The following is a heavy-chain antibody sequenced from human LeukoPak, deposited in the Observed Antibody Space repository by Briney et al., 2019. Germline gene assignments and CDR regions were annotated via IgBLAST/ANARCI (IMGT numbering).Heavy chain of an antibody. CDR3: AKDPNGDYVGAFDA. J-gene: IGHJ3*01. CDR1: GFTFSSYW. V-gene: IGHV3-74*01. CDR2: INSDGSST. Sequence: GGSLRLSCAASGFTFSSYWMHWVRQAPGKGLVWVSTINSDGSSTRYADSVKGRFTISRDNAKNTLYLQMNSLRADDTALYYCAKDPNGDYVGAFDAWGQGTMVTVSS. D-gene: IGHD4-17*01.